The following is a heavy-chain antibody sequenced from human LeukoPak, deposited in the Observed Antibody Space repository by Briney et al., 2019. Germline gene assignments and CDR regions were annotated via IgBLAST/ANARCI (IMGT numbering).Heavy chain of an antibody. D-gene: IGHD3/OR15-3a*01. V-gene: IGHV3-23*01. CDR1: GFTFSSYA. J-gene: IGHJ4*02. CDR3: AKGTLSDSGLGGGIDY. Sequence: PGGSLRLSCAASGFTFSSYAMNWVRQAPGKGLEWVSGLSGTGGTTYYSDSVRGRFTISRDTSKNTLYLQMNSLRAEGTALYYCAKGTLSDSGLGGGIDYWGQGTLVTVSS. CDR2: LSGTGGTT.